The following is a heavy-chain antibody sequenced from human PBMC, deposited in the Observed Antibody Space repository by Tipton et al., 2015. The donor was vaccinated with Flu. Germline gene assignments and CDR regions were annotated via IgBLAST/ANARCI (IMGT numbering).Heavy chain of an antibody. V-gene: IGHV4-4*07. CDR1: GGSLSSFY. CDR3: ARDETQLFNAFDI. Sequence: TLSLTCTVSGGSLSSFYWTWIRQPAGKGLEWIGRIYSSGITKYNPSLKSRVTMSIDTSKNQFSLSLSSVTAADTAVYYCARDETQLFNAFDICGQGTTVTVSS. D-gene: IGHD4-11*01. CDR2: IYSSGIT. J-gene: IGHJ3*02.